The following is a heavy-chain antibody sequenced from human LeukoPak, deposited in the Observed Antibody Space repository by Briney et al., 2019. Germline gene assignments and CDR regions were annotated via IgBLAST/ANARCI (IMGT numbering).Heavy chain of an antibody. CDR3: AREVHFITMVRGVNSYYMDV. CDR1: GGSISSSSYY. J-gene: IGHJ6*03. V-gene: IGHV4-39*07. CDR2: IYYSGST. D-gene: IGHD3-10*01. Sequence: SETLSLTCTVSGGSISSSSYYWGWIRQPPGKGLEWIGSIYYSGSTYYNPSLKSRVTISVDTSKNQFSLKLSSVTAADTAVYYCAREVHFITMVRGVNSYYMDVRGKGTTVTVSS.